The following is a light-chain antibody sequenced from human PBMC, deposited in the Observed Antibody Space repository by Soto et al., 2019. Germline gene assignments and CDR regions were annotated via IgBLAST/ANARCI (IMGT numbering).Light chain of an antibody. CDR3: AAWDASLNGYV. CDR1: SSNTGSKT. J-gene: IGLJ1*01. V-gene: IGLV1-44*01. CDR2: NSY. Sequence: QSVLTQPPSASGTPGQRVTISCSGSSSNTGSKTVNWYQQLPGAVPKLLIYNSYQRPSGVPDRFSGSKSGTSASLAISGLQSEDEADYYCAAWDASLNGYVFGAGTRSPS.